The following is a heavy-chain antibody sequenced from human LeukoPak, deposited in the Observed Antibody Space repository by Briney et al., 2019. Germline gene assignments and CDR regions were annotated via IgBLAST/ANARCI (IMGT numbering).Heavy chain of an antibody. V-gene: IGHV4-59*08. CDR3: ARRSGCYGSGSYYNWFDP. Sequence: PSETLSLTCTVSGGSISSYYWSWIRQPPGKGLEWVGYIYYSGSTNYNPSLKSRVTISVDTSKNQFSLKLSSVTAADTAVYYCARRSGCYGSGSYYNWFDPWGQGTLVTVSS. D-gene: IGHD3-10*01. J-gene: IGHJ5*02. CDR1: GGSISSYY. CDR2: IYYSGST.